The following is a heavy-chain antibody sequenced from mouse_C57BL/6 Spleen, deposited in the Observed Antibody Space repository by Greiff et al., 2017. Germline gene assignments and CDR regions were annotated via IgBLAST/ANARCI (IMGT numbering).Heavy chain of an antibody. D-gene: IGHD2-13*01. J-gene: IGHJ2*01. CDR1: GYTFTDHT. CDR2: IYPRDGST. CDR3: ARGGVTYFDY. V-gene: IGHV1-78*01. Sequence: VQLQQSDAELVKPGASVKISWKVSGYTFTDHTIHWMKQRPEQGLEWIGYIYPRDGSTKYNEKFKGKATLTAAKSSSTSYMHLNSLTSNDSAVYFCARGGVTYFDYWGQGTTLTVSS.